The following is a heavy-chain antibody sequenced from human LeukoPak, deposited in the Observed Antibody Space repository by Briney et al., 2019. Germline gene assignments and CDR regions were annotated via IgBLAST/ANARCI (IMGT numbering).Heavy chain of an antibody. Sequence: SGGSLRLSCAASRFIFSTFGMHWVRQAPGKGLEWVAVISYDGSNKYYADSVKGRFIISRDNPKNTLYLQMNSLRAEDTAVYYGAKDQTSFDYYGSGSYLDYWGKGTLVTVSS. V-gene: IGHV3-30*18. CDR2: ISYDGSNK. CDR1: RFIFSTFG. J-gene: IGHJ4*02. CDR3: AKDQTSFDYYGSGSYLDY. D-gene: IGHD3-10*01.